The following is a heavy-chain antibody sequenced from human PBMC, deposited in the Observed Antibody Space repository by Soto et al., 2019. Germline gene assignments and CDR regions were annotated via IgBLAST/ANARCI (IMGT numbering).Heavy chain of an antibody. J-gene: IGHJ6*02. V-gene: IGHV1-2*04. CDR3: ARGDSTDCSNGVCSFFYNHDMDV. CDR1: GYSFTDYH. Sequence: GASVKVSCKASGYSFTDYHVHWVRQAPGQGLEWLGRINPKSGGTSTAQKFQGWVTMTTDTSISTASMELTRLTSDDTAIYYCARGDSTDCSNGVCSFFYNHDMDVWGQGTTVTVSS. D-gene: IGHD2-8*01. CDR2: INPKSGGT.